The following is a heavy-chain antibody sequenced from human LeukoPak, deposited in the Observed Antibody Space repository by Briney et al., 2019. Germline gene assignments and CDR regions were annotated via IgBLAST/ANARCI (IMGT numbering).Heavy chain of an antibody. Sequence: ASVKVSCKASGYTFTGYYMHWVRQAPGQRLEWMGWINPNSGGTNYAQKFQGWVTMTRYTSISTAYMELSRLRSDDTAVYYCARDRAGAAAGTRPEYFQHWGQGTLVTVSS. CDR3: ARDRAGAAAGTRPEYFQH. J-gene: IGHJ1*01. V-gene: IGHV1-2*04. CDR1: GYTFTGYY. D-gene: IGHD6-13*01. CDR2: INPNSGGT.